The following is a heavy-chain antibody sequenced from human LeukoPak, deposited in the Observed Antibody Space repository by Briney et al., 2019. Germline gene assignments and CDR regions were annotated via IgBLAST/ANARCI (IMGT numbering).Heavy chain of an antibody. CDR1: GFTFSSYA. V-gene: IGHV3-23*01. Sequence: GGSLRLSCAVSGFTFSSYAMSWVRQAPGTGLEWVSGISGSGGRTYYADSVKGRFTISRDNSKNTLYVQMNSLRAEATAVYYCANVEWPLDYWGQGTLVTVSS. CDR3: ANVEWPLDY. D-gene: IGHD1-26*01. CDR2: ISGSGGRT. J-gene: IGHJ4*02.